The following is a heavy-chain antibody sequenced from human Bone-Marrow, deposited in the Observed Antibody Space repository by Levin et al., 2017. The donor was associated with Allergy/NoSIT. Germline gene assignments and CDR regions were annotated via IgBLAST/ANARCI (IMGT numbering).Heavy chain of an antibody. CDR1: GGTFSSYA. CDR3: ARDPEEDILTGDPHDYGMDV. CDR2: IIPIFGTA. V-gene: IGHV1-69*01. J-gene: IGHJ6*02. D-gene: IGHD3-9*01. Sequence: KISCKASGGTFSSYAISWVRQAPGQGLEWMGGIIPIFGTANYAQKFQGRVTITADDSTSTAYMELSSLRSEDTAVYYCARDPEEDILTGDPHDYGMDVWGQGTTVTVSS.